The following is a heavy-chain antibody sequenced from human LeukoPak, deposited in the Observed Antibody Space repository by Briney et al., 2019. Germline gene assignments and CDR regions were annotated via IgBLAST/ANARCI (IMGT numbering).Heavy chain of an antibody. CDR3: ARDFGGVMFDP. V-gene: IGHV3-48*03. J-gene: IGHJ5*02. CDR1: GFIFRNYG. Sequence: QAGGSLRLSCAASGFIFRNYGMNWVRQAPGKGLGWVSYISSSGSTIYYADSVKGRFTISRDNAKNSLYLQMNSLRAEDTAVYYCARDFGGVMFDPWGQGTLVTVSS. D-gene: IGHD3-16*01. CDR2: ISSSGSTI.